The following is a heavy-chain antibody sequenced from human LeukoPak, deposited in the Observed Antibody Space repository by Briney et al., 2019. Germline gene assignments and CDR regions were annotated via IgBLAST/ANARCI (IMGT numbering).Heavy chain of an antibody. CDR3: ARERAVQGYCSGGSCYINDY. J-gene: IGHJ4*02. Sequence: ASVKVSCKASGYTFTGYYMHWVRQAPGQGLEWMGRINPNSGGTSYAQKFQGRVTMTRDTSISTAYMELSRLRSDDTAVYYCARERAVQGYCSGGSCYINDYWGQGTLVTVSS. CDR1: GYTFTGYY. D-gene: IGHD2-15*01. V-gene: IGHV1-2*06. CDR2: INPNSGGT.